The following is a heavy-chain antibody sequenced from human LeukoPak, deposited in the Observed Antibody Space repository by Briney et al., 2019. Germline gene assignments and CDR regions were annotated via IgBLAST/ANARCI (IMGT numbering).Heavy chain of an antibody. J-gene: IGHJ4*02. CDR3: ARDGFSSSWGLAY. Sequence: GGSLRLSCAASGFTVSSNYMSWVRQAPGKGLEWVSVIYSGGSTYYADSVKGRFTIPRDNSKNTLYLQMNSLRVEDTAVYYCARDGFSSSWGLAYWGQGTLVTVSS. CDR1: GFTVSSNY. CDR2: IYSGGST. V-gene: IGHV3-53*01. D-gene: IGHD6-13*01.